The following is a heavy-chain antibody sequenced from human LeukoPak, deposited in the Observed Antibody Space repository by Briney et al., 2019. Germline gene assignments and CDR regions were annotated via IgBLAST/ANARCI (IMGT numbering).Heavy chain of an antibody. V-gene: IGHV3-33*01. Sequence: GGSLRLSCAASGFTFSSYGMHWVRQAPGKGLEWVAVIWYDGSNKYYADSVKGRFTISEDNSKNTLYRQMNSRRAEDTAVYYCAREVYATNWFDPWGQGTLVTVSS. D-gene: IGHD2-8*01. CDR2: IWYDGSNK. J-gene: IGHJ5*02. CDR1: GFTFSSYG. CDR3: AREVYATNWFDP.